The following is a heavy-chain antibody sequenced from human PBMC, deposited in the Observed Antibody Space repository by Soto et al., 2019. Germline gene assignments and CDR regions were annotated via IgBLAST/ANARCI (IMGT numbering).Heavy chain of an antibody. V-gene: IGHV4-4*07. J-gene: IGHJ5*02. Sequence: SETLSLTCTVSGGSITDYSWVWIRQPAGKGLEWIGRIFSSGSTNYNPSLKGRITMSLDTSKDQFSLKLNSATATDTAVYFCARDQGVVVTADNWFDPWGQGILVTVSS. CDR3: ARDQGVVVTADNWFDP. CDR2: IFSSGST. D-gene: IGHD2-21*02. CDR1: GGSITDYS.